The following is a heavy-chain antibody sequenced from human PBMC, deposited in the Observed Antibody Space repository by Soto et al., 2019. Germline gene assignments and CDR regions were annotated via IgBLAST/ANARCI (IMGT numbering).Heavy chain of an antibody. CDR2: NYHGVTT. J-gene: IGHJ4*02. Sequence: SETLSLICDVSGDSISSGYYWGWIRQPPGKGLEWTGSNYHGVTTYHNPSLKSQVTISVDTPKNQFSLKLGSVTAAATTVYCCARDGWRYSGIDYWGQVGLVTVS. CDR3: ARDGWRYSGIDY. D-gene: IGHD1-1*01. V-gene: IGHV4-38-2*02. CDR1: GDSISSGYY.